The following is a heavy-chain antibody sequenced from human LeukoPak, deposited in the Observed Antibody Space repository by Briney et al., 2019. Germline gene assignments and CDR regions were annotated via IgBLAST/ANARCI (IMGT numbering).Heavy chain of an antibody. CDR1: GFAFSSYW. CDR2: IKQDGSEK. V-gene: IGHV3-7*01. D-gene: IGHD4-17*01. Sequence: GGSLRLSCAASGFAFSSYWMSWVRQAPGKGLEWAANIKQDGSEKYYVDSVKGRFTISRDNAKNSLYLQMSSLRAEDTAVYYCARGGDYGDYSDYWGQGTLVTVSS. J-gene: IGHJ4*02. CDR3: ARGGDYGDYSDY.